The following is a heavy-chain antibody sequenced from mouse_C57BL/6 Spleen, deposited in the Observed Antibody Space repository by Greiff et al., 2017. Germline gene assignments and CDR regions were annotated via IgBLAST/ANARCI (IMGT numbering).Heavy chain of an antibody. CDR1: GYTFTDYE. CDR2: IDPETGGT. CDR3: TRSRVTTLFDY. Sequence: VQLQQPGAELVKPGASVKLSCKASGYTFTDYEMHWVKQTPVHGLEWIGAIDPETGGTDYNQKFTGKAILTADKSSSTAYMELRSLTSEDSAVYYCTRSRVTTLFDYWGQGTTLTVSS. J-gene: IGHJ2*01. V-gene: IGHV1-15*01. D-gene: IGHD2-2*01.